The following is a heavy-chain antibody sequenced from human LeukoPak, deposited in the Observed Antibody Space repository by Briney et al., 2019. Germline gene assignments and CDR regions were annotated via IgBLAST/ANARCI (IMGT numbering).Heavy chain of an antibody. CDR3: AKLVAVAGRNY. Sequence: PGGSLRLSCAASGFTFSSYSMNWVRQAPGKGLEWVSSISSSSSYIYYADSVKGRLTISRDNAKNSLYLQMNSLRAEDTAVYYCAKLVAVAGRNYWGQGTLVTVSS. CDR2: ISSSSSYI. CDR1: GFTFSSYS. J-gene: IGHJ4*02. V-gene: IGHV3-21*01. D-gene: IGHD6-19*01.